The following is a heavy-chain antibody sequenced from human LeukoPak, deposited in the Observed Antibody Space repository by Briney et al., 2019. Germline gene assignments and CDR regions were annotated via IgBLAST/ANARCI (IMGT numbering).Heavy chain of an antibody. CDR3: ARDQTGASV. Sequence: PGGFLRLSCAASGFTVSNNYMSWVRQAPGKGLEWISVIYSSGSTYYADSVKGRFTISRDNSKNTVYLQMNGLTDEDTAVYYCARDQTGASVWGKGTTVTVSS. CDR1: GFTVSNNY. V-gene: IGHV3-53*01. D-gene: IGHD1-14*01. J-gene: IGHJ6*04. CDR2: IYSSGST.